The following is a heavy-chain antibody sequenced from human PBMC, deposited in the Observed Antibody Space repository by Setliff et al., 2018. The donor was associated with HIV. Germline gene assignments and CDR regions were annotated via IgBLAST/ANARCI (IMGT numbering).Heavy chain of an antibody. CDR1: GYSISSGYY. D-gene: IGHD3-10*01. CDR3: ATYADRESNRFDP. Sequence: SETLSLTCAVSGYSISSGYYWGWIRQPPGKGLEWIGSMYHSGSTYYNSSLKSRVTISVDTSNNQFSLKLTSVTAADTAVYYCATYADRESNRFDPWGQGILVTVSS. CDR2: MYHSGST. V-gene: IGHV4-38-2*01. J-gene: IGHJ5*02.